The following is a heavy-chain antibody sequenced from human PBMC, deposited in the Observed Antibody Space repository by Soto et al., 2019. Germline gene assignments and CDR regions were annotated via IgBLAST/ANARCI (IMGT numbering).Heavy chain of an antibody. CDR3: ARDHRFWSGYPQLYYYYYMDV. D-gene: IGHD3-3*01. J-gene: IGHJ6*03. CDR1: GFTFSSYW. Sequence: GGSLRLSCAASGFTFSSYWMSWVRQAPGKGLEWVANIKQDGSEKYYVDSVKGRFTISRDNAKNSLYLQMNSLRAEDTAVYYCARDHRFWSGYPQLYYYYYMDVWGKGTTVTVSS. CDR2: IKQDGSEK. V-gene: IGHV3-7*01.